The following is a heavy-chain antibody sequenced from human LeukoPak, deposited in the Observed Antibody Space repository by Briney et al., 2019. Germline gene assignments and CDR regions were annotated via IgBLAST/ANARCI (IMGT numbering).Heavy chain of an antibody. J-gene: IGHJ4*02. CDR1: RFTLSTYW. D-gene: IGHD3-3*01. V-gene: IGHV3-7*01. CDR2: IKQDGSQE. CDR3: ARGVPYDSWSGPHYSDY. Sequence: GGSLRLSCAASRFTLSTYWMSWVRQAPGKGLEWVAHIKQDGSQEYYVNSVKGRFTISRDSAKNSLYLQMNSLRAEDTAVYYCARGVPYDSWSGPHYSDYWGQGTLVTVSS.